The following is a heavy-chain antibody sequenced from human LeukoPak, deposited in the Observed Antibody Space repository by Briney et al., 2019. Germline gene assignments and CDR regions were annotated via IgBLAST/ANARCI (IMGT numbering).Heavy chain of an antibody. CDR3: ARRQYRSSWYYFDY. V-gene: IGHV3-74*01. CDR2: INSDGGTT. J-gene: IGHJ4*02. Sequence: GGSLRLSCAASGFSLSSYWMHWVRHAPGKGLVWVSRINSDGGTTNYADSVKGRFTISRDNAKNTLYLQMNSLRAEDTAVYYCARRQYRSSWYYFDYWGQGTLVTVSS. CDR1: GFSLSSYW. D-gene: IGHD6-13*01.